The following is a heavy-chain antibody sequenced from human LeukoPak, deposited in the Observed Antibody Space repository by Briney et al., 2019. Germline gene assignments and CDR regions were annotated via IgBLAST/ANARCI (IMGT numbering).Heavy chain of an antibody. D-gene: IGHD2-15*01. CDR2: IKQDGSEK. CDR3: ARIYCSGGSCFDY. V-gene: IGHV3-7*01. Sequence: PGGALRLSHAASRFTFSSYWMSGVRQAPGKGPEGVANIKQDGSEKYYVDSVKGPFTISRDNAKNSLYLQMSSLRAEDTAVYYCARIYCSGGSCFDYWGQGTLVTVSS. J-gene: IGHJ4*02. CDR1: RFTFSSYW.